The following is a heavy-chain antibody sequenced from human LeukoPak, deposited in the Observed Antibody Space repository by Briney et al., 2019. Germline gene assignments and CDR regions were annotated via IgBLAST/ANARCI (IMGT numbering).Heavy chain of an antibody. Sequence: PGRSLRLSCAASGFTFDDYAMHWARQAPGKGLEWVSGISWNSGSIGYADSVEGRFTISRDNAKNSLYLQMNSLRAEDTALYYCAKAPSSGYYSDFDYWGQGTLVTVSS. D-gene: IGHD3-22*01. J-gene: IGHJ4*02. CDR2: ISWNSGSI. CDR1: GFTFDDYA. V-gene: IGHV3-9*01. CDR3: AKAPSSGYYSDFDY.